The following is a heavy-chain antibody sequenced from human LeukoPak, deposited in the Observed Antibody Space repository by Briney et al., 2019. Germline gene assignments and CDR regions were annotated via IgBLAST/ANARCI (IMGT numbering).Heavy chain of an antibody. Sequence: PGGSLRLSCVASGFTVSTNYMSWVRQAPGKGLEWVSVFYSGGYTYYADSVKGRFTISRDTYTLYLQMDSLRAEDTAVFYCARVADFWSGYMGAFDIWGQGTMVTVSS. CDR1: GFTVSTNY. V-gene: IGHV3-53*01. J-gene: IGHJ3*02. CDR3: ARVADFWSGYMGAFDI. D-gene: IGHD3-3*01. CDR2: FYSGGYT.